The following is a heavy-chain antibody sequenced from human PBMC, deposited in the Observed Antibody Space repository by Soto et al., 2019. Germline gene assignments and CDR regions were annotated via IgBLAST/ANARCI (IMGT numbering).Heavy chain of an antibody. D-gene: IGHD2-2*01. J-gene: IGHJ6*02. V-gene: IGHV3-21*01. Sequence: GGSLRLSCAASGFTFSSYSMNWVRQAPGKGLEWVSSISSSSSYIYYADSVKGRFTISRDNAKNSLYLQMNSLRAEDTAVYYCAREGIVVVPAASSSVVYYYYGMDVWGQGTTVTVSS. CDR3: AREGIVVVPAASSSVVYYYYGMDV. CDR1: GFTFSSYS. CDR2: ISSSSSYI.